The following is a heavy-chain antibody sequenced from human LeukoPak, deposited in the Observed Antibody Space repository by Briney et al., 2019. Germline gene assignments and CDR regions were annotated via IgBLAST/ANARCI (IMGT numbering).Heavy chain of an antibody. Sequence: PSETLSLTCTVPGGSISSGSYYWSWIRQPAGKGLEWIGRIYTSGSTNYNPSLKSRVTISVDTSKNQFSLKLSSVTAADTAVYYCASGISYWGQGTLVTVSS. D-gene: IGHD6-13*01. V-gene: IGHV4-61*02. CDR2: IYTSGST. J-gene: IGHJ4*02. CDR3: ASGISY. CDR1: GGSISSGSYY.